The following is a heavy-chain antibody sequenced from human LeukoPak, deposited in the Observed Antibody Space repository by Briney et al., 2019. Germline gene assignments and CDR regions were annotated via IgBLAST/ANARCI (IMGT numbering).Heavy chain of an antibody. CDR3: ARHVASYDFDF. Sequence: PSETLSLTCSVSGGSFSSDSYYWGWIRQPPGKGLEWIGSIYNSGSTYYNPSLESRVTVSVDRTKNQFSLKLTSVTASDTAVCYCARHVASYDFDFWGQGTLVTVSS. V-gene: IGHV4-39*01. CDR2: IYNSGST. CDR1: GGSFSSDSYY. J-gene: IGHJ4*02. D-gene: IGHD2-21*01.